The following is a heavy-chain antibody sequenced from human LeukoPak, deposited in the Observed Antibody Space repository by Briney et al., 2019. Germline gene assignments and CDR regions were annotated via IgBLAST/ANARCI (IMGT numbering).Heavy chain of an antibody. Sequence: GGSLRLSCAASGFTFSGYGMNWVRQAPGKGLEWVSAISSSSSYIDYADSVKGRFTISRDNAKNSLYLQMNSLRAEDTAVYSCAREGGGYSMVATYYFDYWGQGTLVTVSS. CDR2: ISSSSSYI. V-gene: IGHV3-21*01. J-gene: IGHJ4*02. CDR3: AREGGGYSMVATYYFDY. D-gene: IGHD5-12*01. CDR1: GFTFSGYG.